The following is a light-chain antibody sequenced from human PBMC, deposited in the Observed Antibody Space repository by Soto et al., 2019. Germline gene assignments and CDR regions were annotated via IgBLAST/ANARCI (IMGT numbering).Light chain of an antibody. CDR1: SGSIGSSY. Sequence: NFMLTQPHSVSESPGKTVTISCTRSSGSIGSSYVQWYQQRPGSSPTTVIFEDNQRPTGVPVRFSGSIDSSSNSASLVISALRTEDEADYYFQSYYTSNTLVFGGGTKLTVL. V-gene: IGLV6-57*01. CDR3: QSYYTSNTLV. J-gene: IGLJ3*02. CDR2: EDN.